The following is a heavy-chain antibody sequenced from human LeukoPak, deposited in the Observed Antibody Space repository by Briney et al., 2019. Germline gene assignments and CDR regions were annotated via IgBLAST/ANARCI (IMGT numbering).Heavy chain of an antibody. J-gene: IGHJ4*02. CDR1: GGSISGYY. Sequence: PSETLSLTCTVSGGSISGYYWSWIRQPPGKGLECIGYIYYSGSTNYNPSLKSRVTISVDTSKNQSSLKLSSVTAADTAVYYCARGRAAAGQYYFDYWGQGTLVTVSS. CDR3: ARGRAAAGQYYFDY. CDR2: IYYSGST. V-gene: IGHV4-59*08. D-gene: IGHD6-13*01.